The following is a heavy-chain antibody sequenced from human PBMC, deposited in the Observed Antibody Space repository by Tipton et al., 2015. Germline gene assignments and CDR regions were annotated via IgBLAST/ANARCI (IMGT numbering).Heavy chain of an antibody. CDR2: ISGNNGNT. CDR3: ARTGSSPYYYYGMDV. D-gene: IGHD6-13*01. J-gene: IGHJ6*02. Sequence: QLVQSGAEVKKPGASVKVSCKASGYTFTSYGINWVRQAPGQGLEWMGWISGNNGNTNYAQKFQGRVTMTTDTSTSTGYMELRSLRSDDTAVYYCARTGSSPYYYYGMDVWGQGTTVTVAS. V-gene: IGHV1-18*01. CDR1: GYTFTSYG.